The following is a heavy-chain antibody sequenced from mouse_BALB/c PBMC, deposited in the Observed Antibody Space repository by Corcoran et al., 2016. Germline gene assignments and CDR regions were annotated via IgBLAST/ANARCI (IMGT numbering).Heavy chain of an antibody. CDR2: INPYNGAT. J-gene: IGHJ3*01. Sequence: EVQLQQYGPELVKPGASVKISCKASGYSFTDYSMHWVKQSHVKSLEWIGSINPYNGATSYNQNFKYKANLTVDKSSSTTYIEFHSLTSEDSAVYYCARSFWFAFWGQGTLVTVSS. V-gene: IGHV1-26*01. CDR1: GYSFTDYS. CDR3: ARSFWFAF.